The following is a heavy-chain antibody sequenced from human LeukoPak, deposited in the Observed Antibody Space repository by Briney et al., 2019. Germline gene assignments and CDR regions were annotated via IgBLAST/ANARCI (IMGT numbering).Heavy chain of an antibody. J-gene: IGHJ6*04. V-gene: IGHV3-30*18. D-gene: IGHD3-10*02. Sequence: GGSLRLSCAASGFSFSGYGMHWVRQVPGKGLEWAAIISYDGGNKYYADSVKGRFTISRDNAKNSLYLQMNSLRAEDTAVYYCAELGITMIGGVWGKGTTVTISS. CDR2: ISYDGGNK. CDR1: GFSFSGYG. CDR3: AELGITMIGGV.